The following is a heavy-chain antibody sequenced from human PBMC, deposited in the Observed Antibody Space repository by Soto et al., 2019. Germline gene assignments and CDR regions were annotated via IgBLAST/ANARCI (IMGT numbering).Heavy chain of an antibody. D-gene: IGHD2-15*01. CDR1: GFTFSSYG. V-gene: IGHV3-30*18. CDR2: ISYDGSNK. Sequence: QVQLVESGGGVVQPGRSLRLSCAASGFTFSSYGMHWVRQAPGKGLEWVAVISYDGSNKYYADSVTGRFTISRDNSKNTLYLKMNSLRAEDTAVYYCAKYRWGFYCSGGRCYSPWFDPWGQGTLVTVSS. CDR3: AKYRWGFYCSGGRCYSPWFDP. J-gene: IGHJ5*02.